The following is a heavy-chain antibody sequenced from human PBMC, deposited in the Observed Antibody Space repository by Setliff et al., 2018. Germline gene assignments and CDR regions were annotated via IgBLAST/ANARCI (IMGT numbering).Heavy chain of an antibody. CDR2: IYHGGNI. CDR1: SYSISRGYY. CDR3: ARAPPPWLQSLGGDY. J-gene: IGHJ4*02. V-gene: IGHV4-38-2*01. Sequence: TLSLTCDVSSYSISRGYYWGWIRQAPGKGLEFIGSIYHGGNIVYNPSLESRVTISADTSKNQSSLTLTSVTAADTAVYYCARAPPPWLQSLGGDYWGRERWSPSPQ. D-gene: IGHD5-12*01.